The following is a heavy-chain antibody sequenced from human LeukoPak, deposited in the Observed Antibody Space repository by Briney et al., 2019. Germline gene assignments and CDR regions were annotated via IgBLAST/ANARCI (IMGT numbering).Heavy chain of an antibody. CDR1: GYSISSGYY. D-gene: IGHD5-12*01. J-gene: IGHJ5*02. CDR2: IYHSGST. Sequence: KPSETLSLTCTVSGYSISSGYYWGWIRQPPGKGLEWIGSIYHSGSTYYNPSLKSRVTISVDTSKNQFSLKLSSVTAADTAVYYCARILHIGGPPNWFDPWGQGTLVTVSS. V-gene: IGHV4-38-2*02. CDR3: ARILHIGGPPNWFDP.